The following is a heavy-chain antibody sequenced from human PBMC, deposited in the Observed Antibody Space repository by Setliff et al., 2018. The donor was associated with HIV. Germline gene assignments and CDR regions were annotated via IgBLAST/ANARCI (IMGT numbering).Heavy chain of an antibody. Sequence: GGSLRLSCVASGFTFNSYWMHWVRQAPGKGLVWVSSISGSGDSAYYADSVRGRFTIPRDFSNNTLYLQMNGLRAEDTALYYCAKDELFYYGSGNFYYWYFDFWGRGSLVTVSS. V-gene: IGHV3-23*01. CDR2: ISGSGDSA. CDR1: GFTFNSYW. J-gene: IGHJ2*01. D-gene: IGHD3-10*01. CDR3: AKDELFYYGSGNFYYWYFDF.